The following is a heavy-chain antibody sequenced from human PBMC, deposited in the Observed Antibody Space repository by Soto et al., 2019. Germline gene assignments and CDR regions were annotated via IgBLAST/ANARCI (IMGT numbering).Heavy chain of an antibody. V-gene: IGHV4-59*01. CDR1: GGSISSYY. D-gene: IGHD6-19*01. Sequence: SETLSLTCTVSGGSISSYYWSWIRQPPGKGLEWIGYIYYSGSTNYNPSLKSRVTISVDTSKNQFSLKLSSVTAADTAVYYCARTGIAVAGDIYYFDYWGQGTLVTVSS. CDR2: IYYSGST. CDR3: ARTGIAVAGDIYYFDY. J-gene: IGHJ4*02.